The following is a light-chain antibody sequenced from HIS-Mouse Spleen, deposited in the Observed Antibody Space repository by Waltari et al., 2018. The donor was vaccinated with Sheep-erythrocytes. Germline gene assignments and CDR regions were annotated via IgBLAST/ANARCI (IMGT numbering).Light chain of an antibody. CDR2: RNN. J-gene: IGLJ3*02. CDR3: AAWDDSLSGNWA. CDR1: SSNIGSNY. Sequence: QSVLTQPPSASGTPGQRVTISCSGSSSNIGSNYVYWYQQLPGTAPKLLIYRNNQRASGVPDRFSGSKSGTSASRAISGLRSEDEADYYCAAWDDSLSGNWAFGGGTKLTVL. V-gene: IGLV1-47*01.